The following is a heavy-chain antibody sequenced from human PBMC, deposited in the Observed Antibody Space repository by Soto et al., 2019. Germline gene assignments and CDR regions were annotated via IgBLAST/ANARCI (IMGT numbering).Heavy chain of an antibody. Sequence: SETLSLTCAVSGGSISSGGYSWSWIRQPPGKGLEWIGYIYHSGSTNYNPSLKSRVTMSVDTSKNQFSLKLSSVTAADTAVYFCARGKIVGPWGQGTLVTVSS. D-gene: IGHD3-16*02. CDR2: IYHSGST. CDR3: ARGKIVGP. CDR1: GGSISSGGYS. V-gene: IGHV4-30-2*01. J-gene: IGHJ5*02.